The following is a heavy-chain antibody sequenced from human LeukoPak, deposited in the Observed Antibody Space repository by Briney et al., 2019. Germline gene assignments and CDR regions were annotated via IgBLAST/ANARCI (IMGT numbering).Heavy chain of an antibody. CDR1: GFTFSSYA. D-gene: IGHD1-26*01. J-gene: IGHJ3*02. Sequence: LAGGSLRLSCAASGFTFSSYAMSWVRQAPGKGLEWVSAISGSGGSTYYADFVKGRFTISRDNAKNSLYLQMNSLRAEDTALYYCAKGSWELLSNAFDIWGQGTMVTVSS. CDR3: AKGSWELLSNAFDI. CDR2: ISGSGGST. V-gene: IGHV3-23*01.